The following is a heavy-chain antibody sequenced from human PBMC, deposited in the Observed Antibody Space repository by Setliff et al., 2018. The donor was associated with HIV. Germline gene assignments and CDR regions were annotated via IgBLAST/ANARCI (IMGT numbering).Heavy chain of an antibody. CDR2: ISSAATII. CDR3: ARDLVRVSAHQDDY. Sequence: PGGSLRLSWAASGFTFRDYYMIWIRQAPGKGLEWVSYISSAATIISYADSVKGRFTISRDDATNSLYLQMNRLRAEDTAVYYCARDLVRVSAHQDDYWGQGTLVTVSS. V-gene: IGHV3-11*01. D-gene: IGHD2-2*01. J-gene: IGHJ4*02. CDR1: GFTFRDYY.